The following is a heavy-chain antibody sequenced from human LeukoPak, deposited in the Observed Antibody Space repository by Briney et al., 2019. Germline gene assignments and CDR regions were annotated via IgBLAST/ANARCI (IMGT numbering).Heavy chain of an antibody. J-gene: IGHJ4*02. CDR2: IRYDGSNK. D-gene: IGHD1-26*01. CDR3: AKDRWEGPEAYFDY. Sequence: GGSLRLSCAASGFTFGSYGMHWVRQAPGKGLEWVAFIRYDGSNKYYADSVKGRFTISRDNSKNTLYLQMNSLRAEDTAVYYCAKDRWEGPEAYFDYWGQGTLVTVSS. CDR1: GFTFGSYG. V-gene: IGHV3-30*02.